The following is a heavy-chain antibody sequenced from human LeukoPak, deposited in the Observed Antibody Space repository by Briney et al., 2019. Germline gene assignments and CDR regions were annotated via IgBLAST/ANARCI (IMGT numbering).Heavy chain of an antibody. V-gene: IGHV3-23*01. Sequence: GGSLRLSCAASGFTFSSYAMSWGRQAPGKGLEWVSGTSGSGGSTYYADSVKGRFTISRDNSKNALYLQMNSLRAEDTAVYYCAKQQLVNWFDPWGQGTLVTVSS. CDR1: GFTFSSYA. CDR2: TSGSGGST. D-gene: IGHD6-13*01. J-gene: IGHJ5*02. CDR3: AKQQLVNWFDP.